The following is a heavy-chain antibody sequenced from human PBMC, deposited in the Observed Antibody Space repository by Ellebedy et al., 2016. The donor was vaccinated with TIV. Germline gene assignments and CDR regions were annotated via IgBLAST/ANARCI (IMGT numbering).Heavy chain of an antibody. J-gene: IGHJ4*02. CDR3: AREERSSGPRGYFDY. D-gene: IGHD6-19*01. V-gene: IGHV4-59*01. CDR1: GGSISTYS. CDR2: IYYSGST. Sequence: MPSETLSLTCTVSGGSISTYSWSSIRQPPGKGLEWIWYIYYSGSTNYNPSLKSRVTISVDTSKNQFSLKLSSVTAADTAVYYCAREERSSGPRGYFDYWGQGTLVTVSS.